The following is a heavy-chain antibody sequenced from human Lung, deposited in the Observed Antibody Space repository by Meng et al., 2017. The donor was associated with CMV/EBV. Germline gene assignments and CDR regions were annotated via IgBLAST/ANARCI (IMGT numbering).Heavy chain of an antibody. CDR3: TRDGDYYYANLH. J-gene: IGHJ4*02. Sequence: SCAASGFTFSSYGMHWVRQAPGKGLEWVSRIDSDGSSTTYAESVKGRFTISRDNAKTTLFLQMISLRAEATAVYYCTRDGDYYYANLHWGQGSLVTVSS. V-gene: IGHV3-74*01. D-gene: IGHD3-10*01. CDR2: IDSDGSST. CDR1: GFTFSSYG.